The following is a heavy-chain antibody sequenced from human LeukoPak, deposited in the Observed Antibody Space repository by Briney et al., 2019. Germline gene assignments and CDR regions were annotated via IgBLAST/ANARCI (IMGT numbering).Heavy chain of an antibody. CDR1: GFTFSDSA. CDR3: TRPAVESDYERRFDP. D-gene: IGHD5-12*01. V-gene: IGHV3-73*01. CDR2: IRSKANNYAT. J-gene: IGHJ5*02. Sequence: PGGSLRLSCAASGFTFSDSAMRWVRQASGKGLEWVGRIRSKANNYATAYAASVRGRLTISRDDSKNTAYLQMNSLKTEDTAMYYCTRPAVESDYERRFDPWGQGTLVTVSS.